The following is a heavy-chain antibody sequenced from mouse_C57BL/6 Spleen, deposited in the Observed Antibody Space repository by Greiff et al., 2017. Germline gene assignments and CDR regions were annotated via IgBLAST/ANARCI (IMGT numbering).Heavy chain of an antibody. D-gene: IGHD1-1*01. CDR1: GFNIKDDY. CDR3: TAYYYGSGYAMDY. CDR2: IDPENGDT. V-gene: IGHV14-4*01. J-gene: IGHJ4*01. Sequence: EVKLEESGAELVRPGASVKLTCTASGFNIKDDYMHWVKQRPEQGLEWIGWIDPENGDTEYASKFQGKATITADTTSNTAYLQLSSLTSEDTAVYYCTAYYYGSGYAMDYWGQGTSVTVSS.